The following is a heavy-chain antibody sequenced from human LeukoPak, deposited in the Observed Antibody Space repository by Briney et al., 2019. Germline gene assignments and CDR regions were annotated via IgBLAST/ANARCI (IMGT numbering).Heavy chain of an antibody. D-gene: IGHD5-12*01. CDR1: GFTFSSYS. CDR3: AKDIQWLAENSALEFDP. CDR2: ISSSSSYI. V-gene: IGHV3-21*04. Sequence: LGGSLRLSCAASGFTFSSYSMNWVRQAPGKGLEWVSSISSSSSYIYYADSVKGRFTISRDNAKNSLYLQMNSLRAEDTALYYCAKDIQWLAENSALEFDPWGQGTLVTVSS. J-gene: IGHJ5*02.